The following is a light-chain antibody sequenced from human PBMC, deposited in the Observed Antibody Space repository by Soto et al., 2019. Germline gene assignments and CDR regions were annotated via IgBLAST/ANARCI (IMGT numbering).Light chain of an antibody. J-gene: IGLJ7*01. CDR2: DNS. V-gene: IGLV1-40*01. Sequence: QSVLTQPPSVSGAPGQRVTISCTGRSSNIGAGYDVHGYQQLPGTAPKLLIYDNSDRPSGVPDRFSGSKSGTSASLAITGLQAEDEADYYCQSYDSSLSGAVFGGGTHLIVL. CDR3: QSYDSSLSGAV. CDR1: SSNIGAGYD.